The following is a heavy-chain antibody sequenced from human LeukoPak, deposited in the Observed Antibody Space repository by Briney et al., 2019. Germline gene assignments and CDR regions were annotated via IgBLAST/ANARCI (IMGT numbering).Heavy chain of an antibody. CDR3: ARELWLDY. V-gene: IGHV1-2*02. Sequence: ASVTVSCKASGYTFTGYYMHWVRQAPGQGLEWMGWINPNSGGTNYAQELQGRVTMTRDTSISTAYMELSRLRSDDTAVYYCARELWLDYWGQGTLVTVSS. D-gene: IGHD5-18*01. CDR1: GYTFTGYY. J-gene: IGHJ4*02. CDR2: INPNSGGT.